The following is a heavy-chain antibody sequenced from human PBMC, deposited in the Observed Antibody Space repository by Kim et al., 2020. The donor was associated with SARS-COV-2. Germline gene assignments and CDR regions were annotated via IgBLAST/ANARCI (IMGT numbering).Heavy chain of an antibody. CDR2: INPNTGGT. V-gene: IGHV1-2*05. CDR3: ARGSLLVVRGVMDAFDI. D-gene: IGHD3-10*01. Sequence: ASVKVSCKASGYTLTGYYMHWVRQVPGQGLEWMGRINPNTGGTNYAQKFQGRVTMTRDTSISTAYMELSRLRSDDTVVYYCARGSLLVVRGVMDAFDIWGQGTMVTVSS. J-gene: IGHJ3*02. CDR1: GYTLTGYY.